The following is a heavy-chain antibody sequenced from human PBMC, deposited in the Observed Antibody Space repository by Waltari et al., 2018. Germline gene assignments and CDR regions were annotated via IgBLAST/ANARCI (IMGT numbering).Heavy chain of an antibody. V-gene: IGHV3-23*01. CDR3: AKGSGFTMVRGSGNYFDY. CDR1: GFSFSNYA. Sequence: EVQLLESGGGLVQPGGSLRLSCAASGFSFSNYAMSWVRQAPGQGLEWVSGLSGSGGGTYYADSGTGRFTSARDKSKNTLHLQMNSLRAEDTAVYHCAKGSGFTMVRGSGNYFDYWGQGTLVTVSS. J-gene: IGHJ4*02. CDR2: LSGSGGGT. D-gene: IGHD3-10*01.